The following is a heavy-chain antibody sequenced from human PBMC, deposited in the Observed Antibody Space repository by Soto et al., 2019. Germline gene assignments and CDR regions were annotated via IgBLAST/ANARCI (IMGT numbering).Heavy chain of an antibody. CDR2: IGSSSSHI. D-gene: IGHD3-16*02. V-gene: IGHV3-21*01. CDR1: GFTFSNYG. J-gene: IGHJ4*02. CDR3: ARGTEGITFGEIIVIGVGY. Sequence: GGSLRLSCAASGFTFSNYGMHWVRQAPGRGLEWVSSIGSSSSHIYYADSVKGRFTISRDNAKNSLYLQMNSLRAEDTAVYYCARGTEGITFGEIIVIGVGYWGRGTLVTVSS.